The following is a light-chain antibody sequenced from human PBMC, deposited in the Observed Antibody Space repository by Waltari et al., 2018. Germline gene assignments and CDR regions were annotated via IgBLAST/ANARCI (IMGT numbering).Light chain of an antibody. V-gene: IGLV2-23*01. CDR1: SSDVGSYNL. J-gene: IGLJ2*01. Sequence: QAALTQPASVSGSPAQSIPISCTRTSSDVGSYNLVSWYQEHPVNAPKLIIYEGSKRPSGVSNRFSGSKSGNTASLTISGLQAEDEADYYCCSYAGSSTLVFGGGTKLTVL. CDR3: CSYAGSSTLV. CDR2: EGS.